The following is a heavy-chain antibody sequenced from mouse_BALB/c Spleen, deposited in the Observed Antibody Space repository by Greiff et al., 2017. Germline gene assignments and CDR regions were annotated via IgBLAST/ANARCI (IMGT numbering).Heavy chain of an antibody. CDR1: GFTFSSYT. Sequence: EVQLVESGGGLVQPGGSLKLSCAASGFTFSSYTMSWVRQTPEKRLEWVAYISNGGGSTYYPDTVKGRFTISRDNAKNTLYLQMSSLKSEDTAMYYCARHIDYGSSLAWFAYWGQGTLVTVSA. V-gene: IGHV5-12-2*01. CDR2: ISNGGGST. CDR3: ARHIDYGSSLAWFAY. D-gene: IGHD1-1*01. J-gene: IGHJ3*01.